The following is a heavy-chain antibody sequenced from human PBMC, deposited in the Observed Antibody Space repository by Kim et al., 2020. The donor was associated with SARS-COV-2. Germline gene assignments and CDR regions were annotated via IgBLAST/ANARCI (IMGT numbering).Heavy chain of an antibody. CDR1: GFTFSSYG. J-gene: IGHJ4*02. Sequence: GGSLRLSCAASGFTFSSYGMHWVRQAPGKGLEWVAVIWYDGSNKYYADSVKGRFTISRDNSKNTLYLQMNSLRAEDTAVYYCARGNQAVVRGTKLGFWGQGTLVTVSS. V-gene: IGHV3-33*01. CDR3: ARGNQAVVRGTKLGF. CDR2: IWYDGSNK. D-gene: IGHD3-10*01.